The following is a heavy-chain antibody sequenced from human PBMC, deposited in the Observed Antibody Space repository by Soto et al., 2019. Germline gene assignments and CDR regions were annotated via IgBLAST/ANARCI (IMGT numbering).Heavy chain of an antibody. V-gene: IGHV3-64*01. CDR3: ARRARPYFYYMDV. CDR2: ISSNGVGT. Sequence: EVQLAESGGGLAQPGGSLRLSCAASGFTLSGYAMDWVRQAPGKGQEYVSGISSNGVGTYYANSVQGRFTISRDNSKNTVYLQMGSLRPEDMAVYYCARRARPYFYYMDVWGKGTTVTVSS. CDR1: GFTLSGYA. D-gene: IGHD6-6*01. J-gene: IGHJ6*03.